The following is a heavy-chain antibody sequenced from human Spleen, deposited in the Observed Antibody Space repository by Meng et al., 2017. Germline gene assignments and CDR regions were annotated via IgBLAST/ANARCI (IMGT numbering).Heavy chain of an antibody. CDR2: IYHSGST. CDR1: GYSVSSGYY. J-gene: IGHJ5*02. V-gene: IGHV4-38-2*02. CDR3: ARRYSSSGFDP. D-gene: IGHD6-13*01. Sequence: SETLSLTCTVSGYSVSSGYYWGWIRQPPGKGLEWIGNIYHSGSTNYNPSLKSRVTISVDTFKNQFSLNLSYVTAADTAVYYCARRYSSSGFDPWGQGTLVTVSS.